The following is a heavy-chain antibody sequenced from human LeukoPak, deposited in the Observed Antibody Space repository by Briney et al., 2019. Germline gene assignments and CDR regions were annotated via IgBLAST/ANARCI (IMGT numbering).Heavy chain of an antibody. V-gene: IGHV3-7*01. J-gene: IGHJ4*02. CDR2: IKQDGSER. D-gene: IGHD3-22*01. Sequence: GGSLRLSCAASGFTFSSYWMGWVRQAPGKGLEWVANIKQDGSERYYVDSVKGRFTISRDNAKNSLYLQMNSLRAEDTAVYYCARDRRRSGYYDSSGYSNYWGQGTLVTVSS. CDR1: GFTFSSYW. CDR3: ARDRRRSGYYDSSGYSNY.